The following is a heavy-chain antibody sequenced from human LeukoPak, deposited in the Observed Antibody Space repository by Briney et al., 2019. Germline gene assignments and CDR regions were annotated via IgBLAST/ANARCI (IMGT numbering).Heavy chain of an antibody. CDR3: ARDPPDYYDSSGPTYWYFDL. Sequence: GGSLRLSCAASGFTFSSYWMGWVRQAPGKGLEWVANIKQDGSEKYYVDSVKRRFTISRDNAKNSLYLQMNSLRAEDTAVYYCARDPPDYYDSSGPTYWYFDLWGRGTLVTVSS. CDR1: GFTFSSYW. V-gene: IGHV3-7*01. CDR2: IKQDGSEK. J-gene: IGHJ2*01. D-gene: IGHD3-22*01.